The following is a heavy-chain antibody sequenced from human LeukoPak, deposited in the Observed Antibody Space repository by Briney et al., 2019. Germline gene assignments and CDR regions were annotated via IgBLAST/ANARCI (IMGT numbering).Heavy chain of an antibody. D-gene: IGHD3-3*01. V-gene: IGHV3-11*04. CDR1: GFTFSDYY. Sequence: GGSLRLSCAASGFTFSDYYMNWIRQAPGKGLECVSYISGSGGTIYYADSVKGRFTISRDNAKNLLYLQMNNLRAEDTAVYYCASRPYDFWGGPFDYWGQGTPVTVSS. CDR2: ISGSGGTI. CDR3: ASRPYDFWGGPFDY. J-gene: IGHJ4*02.